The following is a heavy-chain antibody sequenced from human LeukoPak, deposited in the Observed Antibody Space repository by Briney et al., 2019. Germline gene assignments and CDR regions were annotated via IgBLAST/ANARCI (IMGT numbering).Heavy chain of an antibody. D-gene: IGHD5-18*01. CDR3: ASLDTAKQPLANH. V-gene: IGHV3-7*03. CDR2: IKQERGQE. Sequence: GGSLRLSCATSGFTFRSHAMHWVRQSPGKGLEWVANIKQERGQEYYVDSVKGRFTISKDSAKNSLYLQMNSLRVEDTAMYYCASLDTAKQPLANHWGQGTLVTVSS. CDR1: GFTFRSHA. J-gene: IGHJ5*02.